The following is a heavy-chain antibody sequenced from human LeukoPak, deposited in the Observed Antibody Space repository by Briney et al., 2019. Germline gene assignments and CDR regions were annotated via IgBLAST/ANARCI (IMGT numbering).Heavy chain of an antibody. CDR2: ISGSGGST. V-gene: IGHV3-23*01. CDR1: GFTFSSYA. J-gene: IGHJ4*02. D-gene: IGHD3-10*01. CDR3: AKAYYYGSGSYSKQDY. Sequence: QPGGSLRLSCAASGFTFSSYAMSWVRQAPGKGLEWVSAISGSGGSTYYADSVKGRFTISRDNSKNTLYLQMNSLRAEDTAVYYCAKAYYYGSGSYSKQDYWGQGTLVTVSS.